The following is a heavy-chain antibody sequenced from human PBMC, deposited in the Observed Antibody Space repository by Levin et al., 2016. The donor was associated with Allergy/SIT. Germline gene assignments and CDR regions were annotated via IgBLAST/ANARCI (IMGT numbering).Heavy chain of an antibody. CDR2: ISSSSSYT. D-gene: IGHD3-10*01. CDR3: AREAGFYYGSADRYYFDY. V-gene: IGHV3-11*06. Sequence: GESLKISCAASGFTFSDYYMSWIRQAPGKGLEWVSYISSSSSYTNYADSVKGRFTISRDNAKNSLYLQMNSLRAEDTAVYYCAREAGFYYGSADRYYFDYWGQGTLVTVSS. J-gene: IGHJ4*02. CDR1: GFTFSDYY.